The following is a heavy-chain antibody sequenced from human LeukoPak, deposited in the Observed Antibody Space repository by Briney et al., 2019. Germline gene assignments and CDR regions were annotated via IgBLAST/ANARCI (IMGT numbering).Heavy chain of an antibody. Sequence: SQTLSLTCAISGDSVSSNSAAWNWIRQSPSRGLEWLGSTYYRSKWYNDYAVSVKSRITLNPDTSKNQFSLQLNSVTPEDTAVYYCASQLERRENWFDPWGQGTLVTVSS. J-gene: IGHJ5*02. CDR1: GDSVSSNSAA. D-gene: IGHD1-1*01. CDR2: TYYRSKWYN. V-gene: IGHV6-1*01. CDR3: ASQLERRENWFDP.